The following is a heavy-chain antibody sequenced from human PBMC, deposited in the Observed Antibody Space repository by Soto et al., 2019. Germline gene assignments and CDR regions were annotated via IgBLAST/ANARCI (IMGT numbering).Heavy chain of an antibody. V-gene: IGHV5-51*01. CDR2: IYPGDSDT. Sequence: RESLKISFQCSGYIFASYWIGWVRQMPGKGLEWMGIIYPGDSDTRYSPSSQGQVTISADKSLRTAYLQWTSLKASDTALYYCARTRSFTLGFYYDGMDVWGQGTTVTVSS. J-gene: IGHJ6*02. CDR1: GYIFASYW. D-gene: IGHD6-6*01. CDR3: ARTRSFTLGFYYDGMDV.